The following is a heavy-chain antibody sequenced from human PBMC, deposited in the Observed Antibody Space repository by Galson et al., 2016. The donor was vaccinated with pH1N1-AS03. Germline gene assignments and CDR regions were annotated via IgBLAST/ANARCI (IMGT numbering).Heavy chain of an antibody. Sequence: QSGAEVKKPGASVKVSCKASGYTFTNYAVHWVRQAPGQRLEWMGWINADNTDTKYSQKFQDRVTITRDTFATTAYMELSSLRSEDTAVYYCARTNYYHSSGDYWGQGTLVTVSS. CDR2: INADNTDT. CDR3: ARTNYYHSSGDY. CDR1: GYTFTNYA. D-gene: IGHD3-22*01. V-gene: IGHV1-3*01. J-gene: IGHJ4*02.